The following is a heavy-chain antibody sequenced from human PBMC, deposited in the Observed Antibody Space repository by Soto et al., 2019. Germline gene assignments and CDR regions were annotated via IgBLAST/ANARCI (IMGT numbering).Heavy chain of an antibody. D-gene: IGHD4-17*01. CDR2: IYYSGST. CDR3: ARERAYGDYGLSVDY. CDR1: GGSISSYY. J-gene: IGHJ4*02. V-gene: IGHV4-59*01. Sequence: QVQLQESGPGLVKPSETLSLTCTVSGGSISSYYWSWIRQPPGKGLEWIGYIYYSGSTNYNPSLKSRVTLSVDTSKNQFSLKLSSVTAADTAVYYCARERAYGDYGLSVDYCGQGTLVTVSS.